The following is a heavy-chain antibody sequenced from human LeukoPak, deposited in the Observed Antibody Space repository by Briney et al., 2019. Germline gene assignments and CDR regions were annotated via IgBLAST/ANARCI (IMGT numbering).Heavy chain of an antibody. CDR2: ITWNGGST. CDR3: ARMSRRWEVLV. V-gene: IGHV3-20*04. D-gene: IGHD1-26*01. J-gene: IGHJ4*02. CDR1: GFTFDDYA. Sequence: GRSLRLSCAASGFTFDDYAMRWVRQAPGKGLEWVSGITWNGGSTGYADSVKGRFTISRDNAKNSLYLQMNSLRAEDTALYYCARMSRRWEVLVWGQGTLVTVSS.